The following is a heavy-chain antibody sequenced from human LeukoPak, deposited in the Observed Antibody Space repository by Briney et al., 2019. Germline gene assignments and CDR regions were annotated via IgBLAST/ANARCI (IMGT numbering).Heavy chain of an antibody. Sequence: SETLSLTCAVSGGSISSSNWWSWVRQPPGKGLEWIGYIYYSGSTNYNPSLKSRVTISVDTSKNQFSLKLSSVTAADTAVYYCARLSSSSFLYYFDYWGQGTLVTVSS. CDR2: IYYSGST. CDR1: GGSISSSNW. D-gene: IGHD6-13*01. CDR3: ARLSSSSFLYYFDY. V-gene: IGHV4-4*02. J-gene: IGHJ4*02.